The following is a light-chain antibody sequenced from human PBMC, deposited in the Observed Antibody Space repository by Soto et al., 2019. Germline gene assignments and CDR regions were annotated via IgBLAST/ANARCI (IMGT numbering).Light chain of an antibody. CDR2: GAS. Sequence: EIVMTQSPATLSVSPGERATLSCRASQSVSSNLAWYQQKPGQAPRLLIYGASTRATGIPARFSGSGSGTEFTLTISSLQSEDFVVYYCQQYNNWPALTFRGGTKVEIK. J-gene: IGKJ4*01. V-gene: IGKV3-15*01. CDR3: QQYNNWPALT. CDR1: QSVSSN.